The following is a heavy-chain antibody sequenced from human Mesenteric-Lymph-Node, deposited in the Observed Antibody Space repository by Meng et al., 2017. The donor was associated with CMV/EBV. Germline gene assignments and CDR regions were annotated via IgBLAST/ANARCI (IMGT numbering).Heavy chain of an antibody. V-gene: IGHV2-5*02. Sequence: STSGVGVGWIRQPPGKALEWLALIYWDDDKRYSPSLKSRLTITKDTSKNQVVLTMTNMDPVDTATYYCAHRYYDILTGYSDPPTFDYWGQGTLVT. CDR3: AHRYYDILTGYSDPPTFDY. CDR1: STSGVG. J-gene: IGHJ4*02. CDR2: IYWDDDK. D-gene: IGHD3-9*01.